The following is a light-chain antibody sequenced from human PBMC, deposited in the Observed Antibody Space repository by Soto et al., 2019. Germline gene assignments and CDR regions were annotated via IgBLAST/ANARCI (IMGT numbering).Light chain of an antibody. CDR2: EVT. CDR3: SSYTSSSTYV. CDR1: GSDVGGYDY. V-gene: IGLV2-14*01. Sequence: QSVLTQPASASGSPGQSITISCTRTGSDVGGYDYVSWYQHHPGKAPKVMIYEVTNRPSGVSNRFSGSKSGNTASLTISRLLAEDEADYYCSSYTSSSTYVFGTGTKVTVL. J-gene: IGLJ1*01.